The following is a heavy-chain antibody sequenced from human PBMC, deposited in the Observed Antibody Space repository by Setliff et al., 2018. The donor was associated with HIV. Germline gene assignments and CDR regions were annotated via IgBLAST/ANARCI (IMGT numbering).Heavy chain of an antibody. V-gene: IGHV3-53*01. CDR3: AKGIKWLGP. Sequence: PGGSLRLSCAVSGFTVSNNYMTWVRQAPGKGLEWVSLIYDDGRTYYGDSVKGRFSISRDTSINTLYLHMNRLIAEDTAVYYCAKGIKWLGPWGQGTLVTVSS. J-gene: IGHJ5*02. CDR2: IYDDGRT. CDR1: GFTVSNNY.